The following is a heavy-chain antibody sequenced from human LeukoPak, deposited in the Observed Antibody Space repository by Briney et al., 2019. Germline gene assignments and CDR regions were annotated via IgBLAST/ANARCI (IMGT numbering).Heavy chain of an antibody. Sequence: ASVKVSCKASGYTFTSYDFHWVRQASGQGLEWVGWMNPNSGNTGYAQKFQGRVTITSNTSISTAYMELSSLRSEDTAVYYCARGYDFWSGYTYYYYYMYVWGKETTVTLS. D-gene: IGHD3-3*01. CDR1: GYTFTSYD. CDR3: ARGYDFWSGYTYYYYYMYV. V-gene: IGHV1-8*03. J-gene: IGHJ6*03. CDR2: MNPNSGNT.